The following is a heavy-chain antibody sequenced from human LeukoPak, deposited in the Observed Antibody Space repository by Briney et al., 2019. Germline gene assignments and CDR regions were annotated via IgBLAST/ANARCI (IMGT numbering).Heavy chain of an antibody. Sequence: RTSETLSLTCAVYGGSLSGYYWSCIRQPPGKGLEWIGDINHSGSTNYNPSLKSRVTISVDTSKNQFSLKLSAVTAADTAVYYCGKRKYCSSTSCYYFDYWGQGSLVTVSS. CDR1: GGSLSGYY. D-gene: IGHD2-2*01. CDR3: GKRKYCSSTSCYYFDY. CDR2: INHSGST. J-gene: IGHJ4*02. V-gene: IGHV4-34*01.